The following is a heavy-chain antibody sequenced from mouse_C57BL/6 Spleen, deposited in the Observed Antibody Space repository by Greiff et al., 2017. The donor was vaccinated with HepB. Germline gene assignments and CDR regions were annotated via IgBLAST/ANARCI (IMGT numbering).Heavy chain of an antibody. V-gene: IGHV1-19*01. D-gene: IGHD2-4*01. CDR2: INPYNGGT. CDR3: ARPYYDYSTWFAY. CDR1: GYTFTDNY. J-gene: IGHJ3*01. Sequence: VQLQQSGPVLVKPGASVKMSCKASGYTFTDNYMNWVKQSHGKSLEWIGVINPYNGGTSYNQKFKGKATLTVDKSSSTAYMELNSLTSEDSAVYYCARPYYDYSTWFAYWGQGTLVTVSA.